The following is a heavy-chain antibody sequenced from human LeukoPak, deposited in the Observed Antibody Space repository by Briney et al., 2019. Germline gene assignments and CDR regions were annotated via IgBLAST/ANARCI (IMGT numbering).Heavy chain of an antibody. CDR1: GFSFNKYS. Sequence: GGSLRLSCAAFGFSFNKYSMNWVRQAPGKGLEWVSSISSSSYIYYADSVKGRFTISRDNAKNSLYLQMNSLRAEDTAVYYCARKSGYFDYWGQGTLVTVSS. CDR3: ARKSGYFDY. J-gene: IGHJ4*02. V-gene: IGHV3-21*01. CDR2: ISSSSYI.